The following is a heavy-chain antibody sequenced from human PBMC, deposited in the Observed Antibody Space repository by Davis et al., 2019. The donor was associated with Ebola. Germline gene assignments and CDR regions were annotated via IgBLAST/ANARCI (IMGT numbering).Heavy chain of an antibody. D-gene: IGHD5-18*01. CDR2: ISAGGTAP. Sequence: PGGSLRLSCAASGFTFNNYGISWVRQAPGKGLEWVSSISAGGTAPYYADSVKGRFTISRDNSKNTAYLQMNSLKTEDTAVYYCSTSDGYGVDYWGQGTLVTVSS. CDR1: GFTFNNYG. CDR3: STSDGYGVDY. J-gene: IGHJ4*02. V-gene: IGHV3-23*01.